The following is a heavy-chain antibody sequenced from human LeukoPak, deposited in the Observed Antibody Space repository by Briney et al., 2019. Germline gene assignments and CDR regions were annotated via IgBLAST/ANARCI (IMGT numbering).Heavy chain of an antibody. J-gene: IGHJ4*02. CDR3: ARVVVPAAMLDY. V-gene: IGHV4-39*07. D-gene: IGHD2-2*01. CDR1: GGSISSSSYY. Sequence: SETLSLTCTVSGGSISSSSYYWGWIRQPPGKGLEWIGSIYYSGSTYYNPSLKSRVTISVDTSKNQFSLKLSSVTAADTAVYYCARVVVPAAMLDYWGQGTLVTVSS. CDR2: IYYSGST.